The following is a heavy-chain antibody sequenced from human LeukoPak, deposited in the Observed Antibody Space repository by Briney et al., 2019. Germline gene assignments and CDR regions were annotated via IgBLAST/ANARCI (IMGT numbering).Heavy chain of an antibody. CDR2: ISDGDIT. D-gene: IGHD4-17*01. V-gene: IGHV3-66*01. CDR3: ARAPPYGEYGRGWFDP. CDR1: GFTGSSNY. Sequence: PGGSLRLSCAASGFTGSSNYMNGARQAPGKGLEWVSVISDGDITYYADSVKGRFSISRDNSKNTLYLQMNDLRAEDTAVYYCARAPPYGEYGRGWFDPWGQGTLVTVSS. J-gene: IGHJ5*02.